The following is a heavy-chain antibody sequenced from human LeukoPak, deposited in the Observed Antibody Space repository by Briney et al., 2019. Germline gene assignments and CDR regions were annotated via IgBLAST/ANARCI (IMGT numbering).Heavy chain of an antibody. J-gene: IGHJ3*02. D-gene: IGHD2-21*01. V-gene: IGHV4-38-2*02. CDR1: GYSISSGYY. CDR3: ARVGIVVPSEDAFDI. CDR2: IYHSGST. Sequence: SETLSLTCTVSGYSISSGYYWGWIRQPPGKGLEWIGSIYHSGSTYYNPSLKSRVTISVDTSKNQFSLKLSSVTAADTAVYYCARVGIVVPSEDAFDIWGQGTMVSVSS.